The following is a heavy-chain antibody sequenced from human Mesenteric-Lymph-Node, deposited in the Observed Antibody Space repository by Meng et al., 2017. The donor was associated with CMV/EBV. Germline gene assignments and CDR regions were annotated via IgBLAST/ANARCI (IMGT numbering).Heavy chain of an antibody. D-gene: IGHD5-12*01. J-gene: IGHJ6*02. V-gene: IGHV3-48*03. CDR3: ARESGSEVYYYYGMDV. Sequence: GGSLRLSCAASGFTFSSYEINWVRQAPGKGLEWVSYISSSGSAIYYADSVKGRLTISRDNAKNSLYLQMNSLRAEDTAVYYCARESGSEVYYYYGMDVWGQGTTVTVSS. CDR2: ISSSGSAI. CDR1: GFTFSSYE.